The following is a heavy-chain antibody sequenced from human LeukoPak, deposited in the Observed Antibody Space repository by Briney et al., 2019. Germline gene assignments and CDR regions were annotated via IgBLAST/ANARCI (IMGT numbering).Heavy chain of an antibody. J-gene: IGHJ4*02. CDR3: ARGATAVAGFTYFDY. V-gene: IGHV3-74*01. Sequence: GGSLRLSCAASGFTFSSYWMHWVRQAPGKGLVWVSRINSDGSSTRYADSVKGRFTISRDNAKNTLYLQMNSLRAEDTAVYYCARGATAVAGFTYFDYWGQGTLVTVSS. D-gene: IGHD6-19*01. CDR2: INSDGSST. CDR1: GFTFSSYW.